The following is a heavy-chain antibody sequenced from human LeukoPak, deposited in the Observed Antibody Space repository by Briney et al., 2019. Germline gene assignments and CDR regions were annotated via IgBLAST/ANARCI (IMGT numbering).Heavy chain of an antibody. V-gene: IGHV4-4*07. J-gene: IGHJ5*02. D-gene: IGHD3-10*01. CDR1: GVSTSSGY. Sequence: PSGTLSLTCTVSGVSTSSGYWSWIRQPAGKGLEWMGRISTSVPTYYNPSLKSRVTMSLDTSENQFSLKVNSVTAADTAVYYCARGYGSGSYSTWGQGTLVTVSS. CDR2: ISTSVPT. CDR3: ARGYGSGSYST.